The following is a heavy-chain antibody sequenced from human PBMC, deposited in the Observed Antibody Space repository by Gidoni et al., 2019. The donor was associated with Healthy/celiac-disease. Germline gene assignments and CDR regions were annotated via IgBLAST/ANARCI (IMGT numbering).Heavy chain of an antibody. CDR3: ASQKSPPEYSSSHPGEAFDI. CDR2: IDPSDSYT. V-gene: IGHV5-10-1*03. D-gene: IGHD6-6*01. J-gene: IGHJ3*02. Sequence: EVQLVQSGAEVNKPGESLRISCKGSGYSFTSYWISWVRQMPGKGLEWMGRIDPSDSYTNYSPSFQGHVTISADKSISTAYLQWSSLKASDTAMYYCASQKSPPEYSSSHPGEAFDIWGQGTMVTVSS. CDR1: GYSFTSYW.